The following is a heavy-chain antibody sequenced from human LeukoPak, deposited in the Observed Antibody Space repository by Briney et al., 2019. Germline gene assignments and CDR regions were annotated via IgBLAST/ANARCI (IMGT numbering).Heavy chain of an antibody. J-gene: IGHJ5*02. Sequence: SETLSLTCAVYGGSFSGYYWSWIRQPPGKGLEWIGSIYHGGSTYYNPSLRSRVIVSVDTSKNHFSLRLSSVTATDTAVYYCARGRAGRLSASNWFDPWGHGTLVTVSS. CDR1: GGSFSGYY. V-gene: IGHV4-34*01. D-gene: IGHD6-19*01. CDR2: IYHGGST. CDR3: ARGRAGRLSASNWFDP.